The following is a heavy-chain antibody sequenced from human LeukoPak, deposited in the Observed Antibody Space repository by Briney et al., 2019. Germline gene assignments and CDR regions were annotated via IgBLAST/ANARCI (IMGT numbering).Heavy chain of an antibody. V-gene: IGHV3-30*02. D-gene: IGHD3-10*01. CDR2: IRYDGSNK. CDR1: GFTFSRYG. J-gene: IGHJ3*01. CDR3: AKRSMVRGVQFDAFDL. Sequence: PGGSLRLSCAASGFTFSRYGIHWVRQAPGKGLEWVAFIRYDGSNKYYADSVRGRVTISRDNSRNTLYLQMNSLRAEDTAVYYCAKRSMVRGVQFDAFDLWGQGTIITVSS.